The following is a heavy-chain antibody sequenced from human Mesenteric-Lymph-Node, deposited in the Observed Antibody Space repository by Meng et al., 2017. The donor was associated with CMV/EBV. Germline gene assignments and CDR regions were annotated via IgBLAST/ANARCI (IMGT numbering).Heavy chain of an antibody. CDR1: GFTFSSYA. CDR3: ARGRYDFWSGYFDY. D-gene: IGHD3-3*01. Sequence: ASGFTFSSYAMHWVRQAPGKGLEWVAVISYDGSNKYYADSVKGRFTISRDNSKNTLYLQMNSLRAEDTAVYYCARGRYDFWSGYFDYWGQGTLVTVSS. CDR2: ISYDGSNK. V-gene: IGHV3-30*04. J-gene: IGHJ4*02.